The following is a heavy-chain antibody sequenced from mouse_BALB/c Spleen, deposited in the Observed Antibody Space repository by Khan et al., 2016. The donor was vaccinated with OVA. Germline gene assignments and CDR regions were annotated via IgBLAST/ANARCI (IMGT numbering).Heavy chain of an antibody. CDR3: ARRGRFGIFAY. CDR2: IDPSTSYT. J-gene: IGHJ3*01. Sequence: QIQLVQSGAEVAKPGASVKMSCKASGYTFTAYWIHWVKQRPGQGLEWIGYIDPSTSYTEYNQKFKDKATLTTDKSSSTAYMQLSSLTSEDSAVYYCARRGRFGIFAYWGQGTLVTVSA. D-gene: IGHD1-1*02. V-gene: IGHV1-7*01. CDR1: GYTFTAYW.